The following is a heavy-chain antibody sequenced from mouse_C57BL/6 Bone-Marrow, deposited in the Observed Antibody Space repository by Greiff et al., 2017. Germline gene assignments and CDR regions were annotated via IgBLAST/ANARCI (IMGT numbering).Heavy chain of an antibody. V-gene: IGHV14-4*01. D-gene: IGHD1-1*01. CDR2: IDPENGDT. CDR1: GFNIKDDY. Sequence: VQLQQSGAELVRPGASVKLSCTASGFNIKDDYMHWVKQRPEQGLEWIGWIDPENGDTEYASKFQGKATITADTSSNTADLQLSSLTSEDTAVYYCTTGYYGSNYSYWGQGTTLTGSS. J-gene: IGHJ2*01. CDR3: TTGYYGSNYSY.